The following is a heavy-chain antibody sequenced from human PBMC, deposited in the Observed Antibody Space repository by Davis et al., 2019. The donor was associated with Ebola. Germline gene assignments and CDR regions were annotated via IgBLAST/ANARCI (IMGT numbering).Heavy chain of an antibody. Sequence: SVKVSCKASGGTFSSYAISWVRQAPGQGLEWMGGIIPIFGTANYAQKFQGRVTITADESTSTAYMELRSLRSDDTAVYYCAAPPKPRIAVAGFDYWGQGTLVTVSS. CDR3: AAPPKPRIAVAGFDY. D-gene: IGHD6-19*01. V-gene: IGHV1-69*13. J-gene: IGHJ4*02. CDR2: IIPIFGTA. CDR1: GGTFSSYA.